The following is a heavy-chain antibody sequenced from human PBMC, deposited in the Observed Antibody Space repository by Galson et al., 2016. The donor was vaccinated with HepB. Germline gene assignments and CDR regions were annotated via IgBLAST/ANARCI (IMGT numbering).Heavy chain of an antibody. D-gene: IGHD1-26*01. J-gene: IGHJ4*02. CDR2: ISNNGGST. CDR1: GFPFSSYA. V-gene: IGHV3-64*01. CDR3: ARAGLSGHEDY. Sequence: SLRLSCAASGFPFSSYAMHWVRQAPGKGLEYVSAISNNGGSTFYANSVKGRFTISRDNSKNTLYLQMGSLRAEDMAVYYCARAGLSGHEDYWGQGTLVTVSS.